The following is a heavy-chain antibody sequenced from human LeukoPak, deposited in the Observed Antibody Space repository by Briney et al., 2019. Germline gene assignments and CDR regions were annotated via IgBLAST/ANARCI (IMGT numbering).Heavy chain of an antibody. J-gene: IGHJ1*01. CDR1: GFTFSSSW. CDR3: ARDETATGKLFQH. CDR2: IHSDGTTA. Sequence: QPGGSLRLSCTASGFTFSSSWMHWVRQAPGKGLVWVSRIHSDGTTATYADSVKGRFTISRDNAKSTLYLQMNSLRAEDTAIYYCARDETATGKLFQHWGQGILVTVSS. D-gene: IGHD3-9*01. V-gene: IGHV3-74*01.